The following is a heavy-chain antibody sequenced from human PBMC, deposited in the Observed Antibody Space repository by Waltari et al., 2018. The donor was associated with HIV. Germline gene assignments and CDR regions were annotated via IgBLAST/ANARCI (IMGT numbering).Heavy chain of an antibody. CDR1: GFPFRAFS. CDR2: IRSRGNRYAT. J-gene: IGHJ4*02. D-gene: IGHD3-16*01. CDR3: TRALAY. V-gene: IGHV3-73*02. Sequence: EVRLVESGGGWVQPGGSLSVPCGAPGFPFRAFSIHWVRQASGKGLEGVGRIRSRGNRYATAYGASVKGRFTVSRDDSKNTAYLQMNNLKTEDTAVYYCTRALAYWGQGTLVTVSP.